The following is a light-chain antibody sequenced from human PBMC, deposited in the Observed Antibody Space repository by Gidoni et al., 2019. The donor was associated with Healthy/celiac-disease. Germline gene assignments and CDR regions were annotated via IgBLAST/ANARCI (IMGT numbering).Light chain of an antibody. CDR1: QSVLSSSNNKNY. CDR2: LAS. Sequence: DIVMTQSPASLAVSLGARATINCKSSQSVLSSSNNKNYLAWYQQKHGQPPKLLIYLASPRESGVPDRFSGSGSGTDFTLTIISLKAEDVAVYYCQQYYSTPLTFGGGTKVEIK. CDR3: QQYYSTPLT. J-gene: IGKJ4*01. V-gene: IGKV4-1*01.